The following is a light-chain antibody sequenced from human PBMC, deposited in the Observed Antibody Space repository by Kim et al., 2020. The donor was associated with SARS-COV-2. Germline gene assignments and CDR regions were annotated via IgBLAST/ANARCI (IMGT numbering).Light chain of an antibody. CDR2: DAA. Sequence: VATGERATPSGRASQSLNNKVAWYQQKPGQAPRLLIQDAATRATGIPARFSGSGSGTDFTLTISSLQSEDFAVYYCQHYSKWPFTFGPGTKVDIK. V-gene: IGKV3-15*01. CDR3: QHYSKWPFT. J-gene: IGKJ3*01. CDR1: QSLNNK.